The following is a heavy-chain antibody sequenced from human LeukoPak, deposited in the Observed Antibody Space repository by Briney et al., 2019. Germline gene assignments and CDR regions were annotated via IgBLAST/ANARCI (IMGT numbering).Heavy chain of an antibody. CDR1: GFTFSSYE. CDR2: ISSSGSTI. V-gene: IGHV3-48*03. Sequence: PGGSLRLSCAASGFTFSSYEMNWVRQAPGKGLEWVSYISSSGSTIYYADSVKGRFTISRDNAKNSLYLQMNSLRAEDTAVYYCARGRWPYSGSYSNWGQGTLVTVSS. CDR3: ARGRWPYSGSYSN. D-gene: IGHD1-26*01. J-gene: IGHJ4*02.